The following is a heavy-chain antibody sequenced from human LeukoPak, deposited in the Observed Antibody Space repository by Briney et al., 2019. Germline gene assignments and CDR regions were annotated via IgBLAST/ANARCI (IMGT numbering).Heavy chain of an antibody. CDR3: ARESDDYSNYGYYYYGMDV. J-gene: IGHJ6*02. CDR2: ISSSSSYI. V-gene: IGHV3-21*05. CDR1: GFTFSSYS. D-gene: IGHD4-11*01. Sequence: GGSLRLSCAASGFTFSSYSMNWVRQAPGKGLEWVSYISSSSSYIYYADSVKGRFTISRDNAKNSLYLQMNSLRAEDTAVYYCARESDDYSNYGYYYYGMDVWGQGTTVTVSS.